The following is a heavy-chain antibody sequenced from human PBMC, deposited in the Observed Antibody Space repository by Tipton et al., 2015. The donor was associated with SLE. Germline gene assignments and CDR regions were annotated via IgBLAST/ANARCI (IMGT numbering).Heavy chain of an antibody. Sequence: TLSLTCTVSGGSISSGDYYWSWIRQPPGKGLEWIGYIYYSGRIYYNPSLKSRVTISVDTSKNQFSLKLSSVTAAVTAVDYCARGGRGSGWLYYCYGMDVWGQGTTVPGS. CDR1: GGSISSGDYY. D-gene: IGHD6-19*01. CDR3: ARGGRGSGWLYYCYGMDV. J-gene: IGHJ6*02. V-gene: IGHV4-30-4*08. CDR2: IYYSGRI.